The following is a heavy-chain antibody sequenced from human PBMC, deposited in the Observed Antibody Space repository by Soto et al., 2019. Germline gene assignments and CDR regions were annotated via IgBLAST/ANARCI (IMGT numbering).Heavy chain of an antibody. D-gene: IGHD3-3*01. Sequence: QVRLVQSGTEVKKPGASVKVSCMVSGYSFSNFDINWVRQATGQGLEWMGWMSPENGDVGYAQKFQGRVTMTSNNSINTAYMELNNLRPEDTAVYYCVRPWRYWGQGSPVTV. CDR1: GYSFSNFD. V-gene: IGHV1-8*02. CDR3: VRPWRY. J-gene: IGHJ4*02. CDR2: MSPENGDV.